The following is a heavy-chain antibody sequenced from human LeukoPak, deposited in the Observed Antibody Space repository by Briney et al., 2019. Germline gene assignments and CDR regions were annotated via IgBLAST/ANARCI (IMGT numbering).Heavy chain of an antibody. J-gene: IGHJ3*02. CDR1: GFTFSSYG. Sequence: GGSLRLSCAASGFTFSSYGMQWVRQAPGKGLEWVAFIRYDGSSKYYADSVKGRFSISRDNSKNTLYLQMNSLRAEDTALYYCAKRVYSSSGDAFDIWGQGTMVTVSS. CDR3: AKRVYSSSGDAFDI. D-gene: IGHD6-13*01. V-gene: IGHV3-30*02. CDR2: IRYDGSSK.